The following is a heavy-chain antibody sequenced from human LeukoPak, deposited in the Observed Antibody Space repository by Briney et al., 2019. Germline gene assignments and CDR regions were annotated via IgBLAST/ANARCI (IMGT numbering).Heavy chain of an antibody. J-gene: IGHJ4*02. Sequence: ASVKVSCKVSGYTLSEVAMHWVRQAPGKGLEWMGGADPEDSEPFYAQKFQGRVTLTEDTSIDTAYMEVTSLKSEDTAVYYCTTGFTSMAVDYFDYWGQGTLVTVSS. V-gene: IGHV1-24*01. CDR3: TTGFTSMAVDYFDY. D-gene: IGHD5-24*01. CDR2: ADPEDSEP. CDR1: GYTLSEVA.